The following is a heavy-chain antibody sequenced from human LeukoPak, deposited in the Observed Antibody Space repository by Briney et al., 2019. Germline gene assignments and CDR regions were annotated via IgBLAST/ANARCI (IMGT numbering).Heavy chain of an antibody. V-gene: IGHV1-18*01. CDR2: ISAYNGNT. CDR1: GYTFTSYG. CDR3: ASTKGYCSGGSCYYLDY. D-gene: IGHD2-15*01. J-gene: IGHJ4*02. Sequence: ASVKVSCKASGYTFTSYGISWVRQAPGQGLEWMGWISAYNGNTNYAQKLQGRVTMTTDTSTSTAYMELRSLRSDDTAVYYCASTKGYCSGGSCYYLDYWGQGTLVTVSS.